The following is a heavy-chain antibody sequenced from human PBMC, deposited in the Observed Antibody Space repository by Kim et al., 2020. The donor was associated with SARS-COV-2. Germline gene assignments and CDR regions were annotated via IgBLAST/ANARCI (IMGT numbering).Heavy chain of an antibody. J-gene: IGHJ4*02. CDR2: IKRIADGGTT. V-gene: IGHV3-15*01. D-gene: IGHD7-27*01. CDR1: GFTFSNAW. CDR3: TERLGQTSWDD. Sequence: GGSLRLSCAASGFTFSNAWMSWVRQAPGKGLEWVGRIKRIADGGTTDYAAPVKGRFTMSRDDSKNTLYMQMNKLKSEDTTVYYCTERLGQTSWDDWGQG.